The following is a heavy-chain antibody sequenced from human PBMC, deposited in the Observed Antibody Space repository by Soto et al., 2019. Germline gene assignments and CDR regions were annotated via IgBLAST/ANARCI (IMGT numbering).Heavy chain of an antibody. CDR2: ISYDGSNQ. D-gene: IGHD3-16*01. V-gene: IGHV3-30*03. CDR3: ARDMIKRMDV. Sequence: LRLSCAASGFTFNIYGMHWVRQAPDKGLEWVALISYDGSNQYYADSVKGRFTISRDNSKNTLYLQMNSLRAEDTAVYYCARDMIKRMDVWGQGTTVTVSS. J-gene: IGHJ6*02. CDR1: GFTFNIYG.